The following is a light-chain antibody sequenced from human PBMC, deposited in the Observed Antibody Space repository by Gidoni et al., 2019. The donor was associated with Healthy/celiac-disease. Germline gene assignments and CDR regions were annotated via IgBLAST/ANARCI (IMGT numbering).Light chain of an antibody. CDR2: KAS. CDR3: QQYNTGGT. Sequence: DIQLTQYPSNLSASVGDRVTINCRASQHISSCLAWYQQKPGKAPKLLIYKASRLESGVPSRFGGRGSGKEFTLTISRLQPDDFATYDCQQYNTGGTFGQGTKVEIK. CDR1: QHISSC. V-gene: IGKV1-5*03. J-gene: IGKJ1*01.